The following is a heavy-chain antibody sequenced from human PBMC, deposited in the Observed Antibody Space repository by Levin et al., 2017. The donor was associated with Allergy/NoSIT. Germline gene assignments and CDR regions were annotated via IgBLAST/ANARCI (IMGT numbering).Heavy chain of an antibody. CDR3: AGGRRLEGQNVLDY. CDR1: GASITSYS. J-gene: IGHJ4*02. D-gene: IGHD5-12*01. Sequence: KPSETLSLTCTVSGASITSYSWTWIRQSAGRGLEWIGHIYTAATSTYNPSLGSRVTMSLDTSGNQFSLRLNSVTAADTAVYYCAGGRRLEGQNVLDYWGQGTLVTVSS. CDR2: IYTAATS. V-gene: IGHV4-4*07.